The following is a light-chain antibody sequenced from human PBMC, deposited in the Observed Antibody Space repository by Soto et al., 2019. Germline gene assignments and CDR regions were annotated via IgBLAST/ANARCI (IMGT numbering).Light chain of an antibody. CDR2: GSN. Sequence: QAVVTQPPSTSGTPGQRVTISCSGGSSNIGTYTVSWYQQFPETAPKLLIYGSNQRPSGVPDRFSGSKSGTSASLSIGGLQSEDEADYYCAAWDDRLNGPTFGGGTKLTVL. J-gene: IGLJ2*01. V-gene: IGLV1-44*01. CDR3: AAWDDRLNGPT. CDR1: SSNIGTYT.